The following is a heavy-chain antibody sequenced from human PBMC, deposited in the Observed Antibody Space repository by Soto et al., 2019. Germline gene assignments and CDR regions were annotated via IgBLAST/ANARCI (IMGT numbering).Heavy chain of an antibody. Sequence: EVQLLESGGGLVQPGGSLRLSCAASGFTFSTYAMNWVRQAPGKGLEWVSGISGSGDSTYYADSAKGRFTVSRDNSKNTLYLQMNSLRAEDMAVFYCAKERSSGWSFDYWGQGTLVTVSS. CDR2: ISGSGDST. CDR3: AKERSSGWSFDY. J-gene: IGHJ4*02. V-gene: IGHV3-23*01. CDR1: GFTFSTYA. D-gene: IGHD6-19*01.